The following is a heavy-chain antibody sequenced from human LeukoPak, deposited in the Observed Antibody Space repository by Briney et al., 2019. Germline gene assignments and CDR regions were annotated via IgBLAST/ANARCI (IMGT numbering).Heavy chain of an antibody. V-gene: IGHV1-46*01. Sequence: GASVTVSCEASGYTFTSYYMHWVRQAPGPGLEWMGLINTSGGSTTYAQKFQGRVSMTRDTSTSTVYLDVSSLRSEDTALYYCARSQGGNTLWFVPWGEGALVTVSS. CDR3: ARSQGGNTLWFVP. CDR2: INTSGGST. CDR1: GYTFTSYY. D-gene: IGHD4-23*01. J-gene: IGHJ5*02.